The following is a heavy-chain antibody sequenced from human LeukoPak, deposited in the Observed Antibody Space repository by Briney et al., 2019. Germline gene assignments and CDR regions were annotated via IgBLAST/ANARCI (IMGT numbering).Heavy chain of an antibody. CDR3: ARTEASFGPYYFDS. D-gene: IGHD3-3*01. CDR1: GFSVSTTY. Sequence: GGSLRLSCAASGFSVSTTYMSWVRQAPGKGLEWVSVIYSGGRTFYADSVKGRFTMPRHTSNDTLCLQMNSLRVEDTAVYYCARTEASFGPYYFDSWGQGTLVTVSS. J-gene: IGHJ4*02. V-gene: IGHV3-53*04. CDR2: IYSGGRT.